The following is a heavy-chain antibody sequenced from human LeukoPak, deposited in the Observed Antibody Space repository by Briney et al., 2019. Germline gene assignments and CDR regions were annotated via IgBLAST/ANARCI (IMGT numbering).Heavy chain of an antibody. Sequence: SETLSLTCTVSGGSISSSSYYWGWIRQPPGKGLEWIGSIYYSGSTYYNPSLKSRVTISVDTSKNQFSLKLSSVTAADTAVYYCARDIVGRSAPFRYYYYYMDVWGKGTTVTVSS. V-gene: IGHV4-39*07. CDR2: IYYSGST. J-gene: IGHJ6*03. D-gene: IGHD2-15*01. CDR1: GGSISSSSYY. CDR3: ARDIVGRSAPFRYYYYYMDV.